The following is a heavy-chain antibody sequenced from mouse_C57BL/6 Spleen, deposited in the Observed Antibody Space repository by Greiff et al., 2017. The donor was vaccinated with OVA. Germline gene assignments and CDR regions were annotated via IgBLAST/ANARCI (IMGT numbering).Heavy chain of an antibody. V-gene: IGHV1-50*01. CDR3: ARGITTVVAQGFDV. D-gene: IGHD1-1*01. CDR1: GYTFTSYW. CDR2: IDPSDSYT. J-gene: IGHJ1*03. Sequence: QVQLQQPGAELVKPGASVKLSCKASGYTFTSYWMQWVKQRPGQGLEWIGEIDPSDSYTNSNQKFKGKATLTVDTSSSTAYMQLSSLTSEASAVYYCARGITTVVAQGFDVWGTGTTVTVSS.